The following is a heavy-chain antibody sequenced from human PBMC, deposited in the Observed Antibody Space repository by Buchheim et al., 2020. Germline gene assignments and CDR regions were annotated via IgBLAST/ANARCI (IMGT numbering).Heavy chain of an antibody. CDR2: ISGSGGST. J-gene: IGHJ4*02. D-gene: IGHD3-22*01. Sequence: EVQLLESGGGLVQPGGSLRLSCAASGFTFSSNVMTWVRQAPGRGLEWVSTISGSGGSTYYADSVKSRFTISRDNSKNTLYLQMNSLRAEDTAVYYCSSLTYYYDSSGYYYFDYWGQGTL. V-gene: IGHV3-23*01. CDR1: GFTFSSNV. CDR3: SSLTYYYDSSGYYYFDY.